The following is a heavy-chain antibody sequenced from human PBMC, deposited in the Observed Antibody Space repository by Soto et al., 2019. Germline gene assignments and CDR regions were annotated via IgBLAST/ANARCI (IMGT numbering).Heavy chain of an antibody. CDR1: GDSLTNYY. D-gene: IGHD3-10*01. CDR3: ARHGFGPLHGLVDV. V-gene: IGHV4-59*08. CDR2: IMYSGYS. Sequence: QVQLQESGPGLVKPSETLSLTCTVSGDSLTNYYCSWFRQPPGKGLEWIGYIMYSGYSAYNLSLQSPVXXSMDTSKTQFSLMLESVTATDTAVYYCARHGFGPLHGLVDVWGQGTTVIVSS. J-gene: IGHJ6*02.